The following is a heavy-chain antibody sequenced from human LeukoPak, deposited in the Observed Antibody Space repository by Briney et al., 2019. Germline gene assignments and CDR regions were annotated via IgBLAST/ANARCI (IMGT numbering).Heavy chain of an antibody. J-gene: IGHJ4*02. V-gene: IGHV3-23*01. Sequence: GGSLRLSCAASGFTCSTYVMSWVRQAPGKGLEWLSLILHNGDSTYYADSVKGRFTISRDNSKNTLYLQMNSLRAEDTAVYYCATTLHSGYYDLYWGQGTLVTVSS. CDR2: ILHNGDST. CDR3: ATTLHSGYYDLY. CDR1: GFTCSTYV. D-gene: IGHD3-22*01.